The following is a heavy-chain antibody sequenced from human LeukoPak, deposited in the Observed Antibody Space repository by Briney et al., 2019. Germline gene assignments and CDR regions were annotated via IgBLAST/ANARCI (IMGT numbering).Heavy chain of an antibody. Sequence: GGSLRLSCAASGFTFSSYAMSWVRQAPGKGLEWVSAISGSGGSTYYADSVKGRFTISRDNSKNTLYLQMNSLRAEDTAVYYCAKDSVVVAATTKIFDYRGQGTLVTVSS. V-gene: IGHV3-23*01. CDR1: GFTFSSYA. J-gene: IGHJ4*02. CDR2: ISGSGGST. CDR3: AKDSVVVAATTKIFDY. D-gene: IGHD2-15*01.